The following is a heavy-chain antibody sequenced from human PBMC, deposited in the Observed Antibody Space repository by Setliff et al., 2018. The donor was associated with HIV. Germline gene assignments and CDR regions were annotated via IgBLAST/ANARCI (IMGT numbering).Heavy chain of an antibody. J-gene: IGHJ4*02. CDR1: GGSISDFY. CDR3: VRGGTGWLRGLFDY. CDR2: VHTSGSS. D-gene: IGHD5-12*01. V-gene: IGHV4-4*08. Sequence: LSLTCAVSGGSISDFYWSWIRQSPRWGLEWIGYVHTSGSSNYNLSLKSRATISVDTSTNQFSLKLTSLTAADTAVYYCVRGGTGWLRGLFDYWGRGILVTVSS.